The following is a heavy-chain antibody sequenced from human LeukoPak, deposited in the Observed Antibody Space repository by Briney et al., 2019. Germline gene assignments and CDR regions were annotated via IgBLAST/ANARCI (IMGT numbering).Heavy chain of an antibody. J-gene: IGHJ4*02. Sequence: ASVKVSCKASGYTFTGYYMHWVRQAPGQGLEWMGWINPNSGGTNYAQKFQGRVTMTRDTSITTAYMELSRLRSDDTAVYYCAREAVLVEYYYESSGYYRPYYFDYWGQGTLVTVSS. CDR1: GYTFTGYY. V-gene: IGHV1-2*02. CDR3: AREAVLVEYYYESSGYYRPYYFDY. D-gene: IGHD3-22*01. CDR2: INPNSGGT.